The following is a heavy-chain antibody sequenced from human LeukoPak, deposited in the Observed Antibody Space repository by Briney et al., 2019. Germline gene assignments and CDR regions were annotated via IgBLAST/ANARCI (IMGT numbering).Heavy chain of an antibody. CDR2: INHSGST. D-gene: IGHD3-10*01. Sequence: SETLSLTCAVYGGSFSGYYWSWIRQPPGKGLEWIGEINHSGSTNYNPSLKSRVTISVDTSKNQFSLKLSSVTAADTAVYYCARLNYGSGSYYNVRWFDPWGQGTLVTVSS. V-gene: IGHV4-34*01. J-gene: IGHJ5*02. CDR3: ARLNYGSGSYYNVRWFDP. CDR1: GGSFSGYY.